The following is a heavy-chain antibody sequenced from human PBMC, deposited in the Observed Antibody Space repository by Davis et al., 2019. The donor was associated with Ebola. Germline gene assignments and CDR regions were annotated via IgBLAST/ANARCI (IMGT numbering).Heavy chain of an antibody. D-gene: IGHD3-22*01. CDR1: GFSFSSYW. J-gene: IGHJ3*02. CDR3: ARGDYYDSSFADAFDI. V-gene: IGHV3-7*03. Sequence: GESLKISCAASGFSFSSYWMSWVRQAPGKGLEWVANIKQDGSEKFYVDSVKGRFTMSRDNVKNSLHLQMNSLRVEDTAVYYCARGDYYDSSFADAFDIWGQGTMVTVSS. CDR2: IKQDGSEK.